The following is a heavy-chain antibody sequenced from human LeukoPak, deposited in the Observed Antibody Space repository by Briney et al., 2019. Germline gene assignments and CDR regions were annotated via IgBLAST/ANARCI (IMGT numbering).Heavy chain of an antibody. D-gene: IGHD3-10*01. J-gene: IGHJ5*02. CDR3: ARVLLWFGESSGWFDP. CDR2: IYPGDSDT. V-gene: IGHV5-51*01. Sequence: GESLKISCKGSGYRFTTYWIAWVRQMPGKGLEWMGVIYPGDSDTRYSPSFQGQVTISADKSISTAYLSLKASDTPMYYCARVLLWFGESSGWFDPWGQGTLVTVSS. CDR1: GYRFTTYW.